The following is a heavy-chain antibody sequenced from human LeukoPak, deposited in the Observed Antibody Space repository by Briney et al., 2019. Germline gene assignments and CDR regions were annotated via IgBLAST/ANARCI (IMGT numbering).Heavy chain of an antibody. Sequence: GGSLRLSCAASGFTFSSYWMTWVRQTPGKGLEWVANIKEDGSEKYYVDSVKGRFTISRDNAKNSLYLQMNSLRAEDTAVYYCAELGITMIGGVWGKGTTVTISS. J-gene: IGHJ6*04. D-gene: IGHD3-10*02. CDR1: GFTFSSYW. V-gene: IGHV3-7*01. CDR2: IKEDGSEK. CDR3: AELGITMIGGV.